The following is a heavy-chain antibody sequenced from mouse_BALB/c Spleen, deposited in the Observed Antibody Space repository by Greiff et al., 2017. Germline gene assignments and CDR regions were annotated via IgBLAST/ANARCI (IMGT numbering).Heavy chain of an antibody. CDR2: IYPYNGGT. Sequence: VQLQQSGPELVKPGASVKISCKASGYTFTDYNMHWVKQSHGKSLEWIGYIYPYNGGTGYNQKFKSKATLTVDNSSSTAYMELRSLTSEDSAVYYCARFYGNYDAMDYWGQGTSVTVSS. V-gene: IGHV1S29*02. CDR3: ARFYGNYDAMDY. D-gene: IGHD2-1*01. CDR1: GYTFTDYN. J-gene: IGHJ4*01.